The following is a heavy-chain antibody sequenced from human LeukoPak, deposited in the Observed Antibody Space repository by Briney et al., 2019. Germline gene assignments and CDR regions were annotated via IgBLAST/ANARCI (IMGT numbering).Heavy chain of an antibody. CDR1: GYTFTGYY. Sequence: ASVKVSCKASGYTFTGYYMHWVRQAPGQGLEWMGWINPNSGGTNYAQKFQGWVTMTRDTSISTAYMELSRLRSDDTAVYYCARDGGSGSYYVYGMDVWGQGTTVTVSS. CDR2: INPNSGGT. V-gene: IGHV1-2*04. J-gene: IGHJ6*02. CDR3: ARDGGSGSYYVYGMDV. D-gene: IGHD3-10*01.